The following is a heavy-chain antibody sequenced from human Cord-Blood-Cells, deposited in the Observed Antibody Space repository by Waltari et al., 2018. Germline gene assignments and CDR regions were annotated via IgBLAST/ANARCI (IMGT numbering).Heavy chain of an antibody. D-gene: IGHD7-27*01. CDR2: IDYSGST. CDR3: ARDHPELGDAFDI. Sequence: QVQLQESGPGLVKPSQTLSLTCTVSGGSISSGGYYWSWIRQHPGKGLEWIGYIDYSGSTYYNPSLRSRVTISVDTSKNQFSLKLSSVTAADTAVYYCARDHPELGDAFDIWGQGTMVTVSS. CDR1: GGSISSGGYY. V-gene: IGHV4-31*03. J-gene: IGHJ3*02.